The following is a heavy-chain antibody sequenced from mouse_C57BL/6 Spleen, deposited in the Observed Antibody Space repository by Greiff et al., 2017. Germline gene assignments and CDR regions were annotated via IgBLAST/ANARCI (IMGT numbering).Heavy chain of an antibody. D-gene: IGHD1-1*01. CDR2: INPNNGGT. CDR3: AKKGGLRVVGDYAMDY. J-gene: IGHJ4*01. CDR1: GYTFTDYY. Sequence: EVQLQQSGPELVKPGASVKISCKASGYTFTDYYMNWVKQSHGKSLEWIGDINPNNGGTSYNQKFKGKATLTVDKSSSTAYMELRSLTSEDSAVYYCAKKGGLRVVGDYAMDYWGQGTSVTVSS. V-gene: IGHV1-26*01.